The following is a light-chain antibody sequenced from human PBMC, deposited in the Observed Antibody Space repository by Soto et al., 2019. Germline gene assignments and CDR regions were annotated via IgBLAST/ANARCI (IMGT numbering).Light chain of an antibody. V-gene: IGKV3-11*01. CDR2: DAS. CDR3: QHRRTWPLT. J-gene: IGKJ2*01. CDR1: QTLGTW. Sequence: EVVLTQSPATLSLSPGERATLSCRASQTLGTWLAWYQQKPGQAPRLLIYDASNRATGIPARFSGSGSETDFPLTISSLEPEDFAVYYCQHRRTWPLTFGQGTQLEIK.